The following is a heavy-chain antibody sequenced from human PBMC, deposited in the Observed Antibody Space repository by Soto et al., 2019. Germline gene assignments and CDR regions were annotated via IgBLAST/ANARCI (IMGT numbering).Heavy chain of an antibody. D-gene: IGHD4-17*01. Sequence: ASVKVSFKASGYTFTSYYMHWVRQAPGQGLEWTGIINPSGGSTSYAQKFQGRVTMTRDTSTSTVYMELSSLRSEDTAVYYCASNRVGDYYAFDIWGQGTMVTVSS. J-gene: IGHJ3*02. CDR3: ASNRVGDYYAFDI. V-gene: IGHV1-46*03. CDR1: GYTFTSYY. CDR2: INPSGGST.